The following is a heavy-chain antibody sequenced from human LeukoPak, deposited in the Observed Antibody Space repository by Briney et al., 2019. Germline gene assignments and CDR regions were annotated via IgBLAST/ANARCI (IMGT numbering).Heavy chain of an antibody. CDR3: AKFATVTVPKWLDF. V-gene: IGHV4-59*01. J-gene: IGHJ5*01. D-gene: IGHD4-17*01. CDR1: GGSISGYF. Sequence: SETLSLTCTVSGGSISGYFRSWIRQPPGEGLQIIGYIYYTGTASYNPSLNSRVTMSVDTSKNQFSLKVSSVTAADTAVYYCAKFATVTVPKWLDFWGQGILVTVSS. CDR2: IYYTGTA.